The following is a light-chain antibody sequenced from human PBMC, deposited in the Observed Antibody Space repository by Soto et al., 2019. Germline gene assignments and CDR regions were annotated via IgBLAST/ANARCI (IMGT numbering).Light chain of an antibody. CDR1: QGISSW. Sequence: DIHMTHSPSSVSSCLGDRVTITCRASQGISSWLAWYQQKPGKAPKLLIYDASSLESGVPSRFSGSGSGTEFTLTISSLQPDDFATYYCQQYNDSFPYTFGQGTRLEIK. CDR3: QQYNDSFPYT. CDR2: DAS. J-gene: IGKJ5*01. V-gene: IGKV1-5*01.